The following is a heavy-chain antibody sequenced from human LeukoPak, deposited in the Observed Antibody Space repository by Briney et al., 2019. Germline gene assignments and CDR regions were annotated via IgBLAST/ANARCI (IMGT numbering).Heavy chain of an antibody. V-gene: IGHV4-31*03. CDR1: GGSISSGGYY. Sequence: PSQTLSLTCTVSGGSISSGGYYWSWIRQHPGKGLEWIGYIYYSGSTYYNPSLKSRVTISVDTSKNQFSLKLSSVTAADTAVYYCARCSLWFGELSFKAFDIWGQGTMVTVSS. J-gene: IGHJ3*02. D-gene: IGHD3-10*01. CDR2: IYYSGST. CDR3: ARCSLWFGELSFKAFDI.